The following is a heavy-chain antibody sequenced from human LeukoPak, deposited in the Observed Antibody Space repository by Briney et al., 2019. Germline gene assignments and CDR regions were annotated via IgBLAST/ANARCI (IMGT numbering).Heavy chain of an antibody. Sequence: GGSLRLSCSASGFTFSTYFMHWVRQARGKGLECVSAITGSGGSTYYADSVKGRFTISRDNSKNTLYLQMSSLRAEDTAVYYCVRDQRGGSSGYYDSWGQGTLVTVSS. CDR1: GFTFSTYF. D-gene: IGHD3-22*01. CDR2: ITGSGGST. CDR3: VRDQRGGSSGYYDS. J-gene: IGHJ4*02. V-gene: IGHV3-64D*09.